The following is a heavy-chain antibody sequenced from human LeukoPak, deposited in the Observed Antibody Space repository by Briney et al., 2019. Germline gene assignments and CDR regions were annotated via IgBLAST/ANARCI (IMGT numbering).Heavy chain of an antibody. V-gene: IGHV4-34*01. J-gene: IGHJ4*02. CDR2: VNHSGST. CDR3: ARGVGSGYTDY. CDR1: AGSLSGYY. D-gene: IGHD3-22*01. Sequence: SETLSLTCGVYAGSLSGYYWTWLRQPPGKGLEWIEEVNHSGSTKYNPSLKSRVSISVDTSKNQFSLKLNSVTAADTAVYYCARGVGSGYTDYWGQGALVTVSS.